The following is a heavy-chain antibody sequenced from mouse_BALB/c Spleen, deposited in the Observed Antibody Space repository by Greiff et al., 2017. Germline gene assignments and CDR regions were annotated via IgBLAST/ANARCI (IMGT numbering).Heavy chain of an antibody. D-gene: IGHD4-1*02. CDR2: ISSGGSYT. V-gene: IGHV5-9-4*01. CDR3: AINWDVRDYAMDY. Sequence: EVMLVESGGGLVKPGGSLKLSCAASGFTFSSYAMSWVRQSPEKRLEWVAEISSGGSYTYYPDTVTGRFTISRDNAKNTLYLEMSSLRSEDTAMYYCAINWDVRDYAMDYWGQGTSVTVSS. J-gene: IGHJ4*01. CDR1: GFTFSSYA.